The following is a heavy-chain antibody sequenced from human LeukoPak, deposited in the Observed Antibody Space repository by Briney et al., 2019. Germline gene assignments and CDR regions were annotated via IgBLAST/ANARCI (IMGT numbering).Heavy chain of an antibody. Sequence: GGSLRLSCAASGFTFSSYGMSWVRQAPGKGLEWISGINWNGGSTGYADSVKGRFTISRDNAKNSLYLQMNSLRAEDTALYYCARDLGYCSGGSCFPTPFDYWGQGTLVTVSS. J-gene: IGHJ4*02. V-gene: IGHV3-20*04. D-gene: IGHD2-15*01. CDR1: GFTFSSYG. CDR2: INWNGGST. CDR3: ARDLGYCSGGSCFPTPFDY.